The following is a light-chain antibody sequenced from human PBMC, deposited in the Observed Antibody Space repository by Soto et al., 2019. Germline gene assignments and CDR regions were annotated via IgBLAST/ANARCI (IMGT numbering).Light chain of an antibody. Sequence: EIVLTQSPGTLSLSPGERATLSCRASQSVSSSYLAWYQQKPGQAPRLLIYGASSRATGIPDRFSGSGSGTDFTLTISRLEPEDFALYYCQQYGCSPPYTFGQGTTLEIK. CDR3: QQYGCSPPYT. CDR1: QSVSSSY. CDR2: GAS. V-gene: IGKV3-20*01. J-gene: IGKJ2*01.